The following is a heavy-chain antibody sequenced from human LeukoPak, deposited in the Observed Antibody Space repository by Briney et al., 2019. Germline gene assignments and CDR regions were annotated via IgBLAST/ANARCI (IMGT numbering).Heavy chain of an antibody. J-gene: IGHJ4*02. Sequence: SETLSLACTVSGDSVSSDYLWGWVRQPPGKGLEWIGSMYHSGSTYYNPSLKSRVTISIDTSKNQFSLRLSSVTAADTAVYYCVRRKADSSGYYYVDFWGQGTLVTVSS. CDR3: VRRKADSSGYYYVDF. V-gene: IGHV4-38-2*02. D-gene: IGHD3-22*01. CDR1: GDSVSSDYL. CDR2: MYHSGST.